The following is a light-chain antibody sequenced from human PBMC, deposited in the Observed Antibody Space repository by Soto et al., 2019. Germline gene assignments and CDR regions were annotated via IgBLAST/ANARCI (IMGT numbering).Light chain of an antibody. CDR2: AAS. Sequence: DIQMTQSPSSLSASVGDRVTITCRASQGIRNDLGWFQQRPGKAPKRLIYAASTLQGGVPSRFSGSGSGTEFTLTIISLQAEDFATDYLQRRYDVRPSCGGGTKV. V-gene: IGKV1-17*01. J-gene: IGKJ4*01. CDR3: QRRYDVRPS. CDR1: QGIRND.